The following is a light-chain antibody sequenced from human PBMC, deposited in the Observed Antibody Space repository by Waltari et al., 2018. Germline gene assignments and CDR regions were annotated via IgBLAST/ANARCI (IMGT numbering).Light chain of an antibody. CDR2: AAS. Sequence: DIQMTQSPSSLSASVGDRVTITCRASQSISSYLNWYQQKPGKAPKLLIYAASSLQSGVPSRFSGSGSGTDFTLTISSLQPDDFATYYCQQSATYPWTFGPGTSVEV. V-gene: IGKV1-39*01. CDR3: QQSATYPWT. CDR1: QSISSY. J-gene: IGKJ1*01.